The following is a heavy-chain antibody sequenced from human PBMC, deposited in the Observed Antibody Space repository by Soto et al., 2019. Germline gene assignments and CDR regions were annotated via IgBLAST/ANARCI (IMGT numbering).Heavy chain of an antibody. J-gene: IGHJ6*02. CDR1: GYSFTSYW. Sequence: GESLKISCKGSGYSFTSYWISWVRQMPGKGLEWMGRIDPSDSYTNYSPSFQGHVTISADKSISTAYLQWSSLKASDTATYYCASQLRLAYYYGMDVWGQGTTVTVSS. D-gene: IGHD3-3*01. CDR2: IDPSDSYT. CDR3: ASQLRLAYYYGMDV. V-gene: IGHV5-10-1*01.